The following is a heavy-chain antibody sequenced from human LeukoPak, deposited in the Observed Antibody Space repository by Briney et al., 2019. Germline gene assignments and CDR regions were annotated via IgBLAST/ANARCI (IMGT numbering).Heavy chain of an antibody. CDR1: GHTFTSYD. J-gene: IGHJ5*02. D-gene: IGHD3-10*01. V-gene: IGHV1-8*01. Sequence: ASVKVSCKASGHTFTSYDINWVRQATGQGLEWMGWRNPNSGNTGYAQKFQGRVTMTRNTSISTAYMELSSLRSEDTAVYYCARDLLWFRGGFDPWGQGTLVTVSS. CDR2: RNPNSGNT. CDR3: ARDLLWFRGGFDP.